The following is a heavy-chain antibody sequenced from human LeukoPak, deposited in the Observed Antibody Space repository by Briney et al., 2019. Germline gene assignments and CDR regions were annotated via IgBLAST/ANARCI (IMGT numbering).Heavy chain of an antibody. CDR2: TSFDGRNK. J-gene: IGHJ6*04. CDR3: ARDPDSGYSYGTPSGYGMDV. D-gene: IGHD5-18*01. CDR1: GFNFNIYA. Sequence: PGGSLRLSCAASGFNFNIYAMQWVRQAPGKGLEWVAVTSFDGRNKYYADSVRGRFTISRDNSKNTLYLQMNNLRAEDTAVYYCARDPDSGYSYGTPSGYGMDVWGKGTTVTVSS. V-gene: IGHV3-30*04.